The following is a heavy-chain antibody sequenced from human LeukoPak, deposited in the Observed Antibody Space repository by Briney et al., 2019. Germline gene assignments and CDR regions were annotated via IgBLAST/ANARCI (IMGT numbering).Heavy chain of an antibody. J-gene: IGHJ4*02. CDR3: ARHSGSYYRVKGIDY. CDR2: IYPGDSDT. CDR1: GYSFTSYG. D-gene: IGHD1-26*01. V-gene: IGHV5-51*01. Sequence: GESLKISCKGSGYSFTSYGIGWVRQMPGKGLEWMGIIYPGDSDTRYSPSFQGQVTISADKSISTAYLQWSSLKASDTAMYYCARHSGSYYRVKGIDYWGQGTLVTVSS.